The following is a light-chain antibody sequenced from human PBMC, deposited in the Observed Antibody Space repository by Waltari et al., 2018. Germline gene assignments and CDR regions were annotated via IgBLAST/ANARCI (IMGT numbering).Light chain of an antibody. CDR1: SNDVGYYSL. Sequence: QSALTQPASVSGSPGQSTTISCTGTSNDVGYYSLLSWYQQHPGKAPNLIIYDVTKRPSGVSDRFSGSQSGNPAFLTISGLQAEDEADYHCCTYAGSSTYAFGTGTTVSVL. V-gene: IGLV2-23*02. J-gene: IGLJ1*01. CDR3: CTYAGSSTYA. CDR2: DVT.